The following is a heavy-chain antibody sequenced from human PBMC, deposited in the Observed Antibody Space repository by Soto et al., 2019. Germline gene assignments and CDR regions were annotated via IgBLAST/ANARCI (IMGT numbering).Heavy chain of an antibody. D-gene: IGHD2-8*02. CDR1: GGTFIGYY. CDR2: INHSGST. Sequence: SETLCLTCAVYGGTFIGYYWSWIRQTPGTGLEWIGEINHSGSTNYNPSLKSRVTISVDTSKNQFSLKLTPVTAADTAVYYCARDKITGLFDYWGQGTLVTVSS. J-gene: IGHJ4*02. CDR3: ARDKITGLFDY. V-gene: IGHV4-34*01.